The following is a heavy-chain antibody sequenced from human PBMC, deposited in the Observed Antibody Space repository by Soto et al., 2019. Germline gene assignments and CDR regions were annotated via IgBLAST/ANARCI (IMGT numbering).Heavy chain of an antibody. J-gene: IGHJ4*02. CDR1: GFSLSGNGVG. CDR3: AHRRVNKGLDS. Sequence: QITLKESGPTVVKPTQTLTLTCTFSGFSLSGNGVGVGWVRQPPGKALEWLAVIHWNDDNHYSPSLKSRLTXTXXTSKNQVVLTMTNMDPVDTATYYCAHRRVNKGLDSWGQGTLVTVSS. D-gene: IGHD2-21*01. CDR2: IHWNDDN. V-gene: IGHV2-5*01.